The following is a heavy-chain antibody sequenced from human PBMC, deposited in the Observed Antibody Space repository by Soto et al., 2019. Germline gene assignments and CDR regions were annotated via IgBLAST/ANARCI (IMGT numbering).Heavy chain of an antibody. CDR3: ARAFDDSSGYYGGLGY. J-gene: IGHJ4*02. CDR1: GGSISSGDYY. CDR2: IYYSGST. V-gene: IGHV4-30-4*01. Sequence: SETLSLTCTVSGGSISSGDYYWSWIRQPPGKGLEWIGYIYYSGSTYYNPSLKSRVTISVDTSKNQLSLRLSSVTAADTAVYYCARAFDDSSGYYGGLGYWGQGTLVTSPQ. D-gene: IGHD3-22*01.